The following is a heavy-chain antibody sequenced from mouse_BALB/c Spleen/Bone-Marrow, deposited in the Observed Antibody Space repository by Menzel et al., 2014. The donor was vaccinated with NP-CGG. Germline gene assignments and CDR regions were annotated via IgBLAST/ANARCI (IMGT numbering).Heavy chain of an antibody. CDR1: GYSFTNYW. Sequence: VKLMESGAELVRPGASVKLSCKASGYSFTNYWMNWVKQRPGQGLEWIGMIHPSDSETRLNQKFKDKATLTVDKSSSTAYMQVSSPTSEDSAVYYCARFGNYEGFGYWSQGTLVTVSA. CDR2: IHPSDSET. CDR3: ARFGNYEGFGY. J-gene: IGHJ3*01. V-gene: IGHV1-74*01. D-gene: IGHD2-1*01.